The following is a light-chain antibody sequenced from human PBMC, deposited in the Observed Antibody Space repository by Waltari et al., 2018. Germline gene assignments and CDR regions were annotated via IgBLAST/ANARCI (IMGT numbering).Light chain of an antibody. CDR2: RDS. CDR3: AAWDDSLNVI. V-gene: IGLV1-44*01. CDR1: NSNLGGTI. Sequence: QSVLTQPPSASGTPGQRVPIPCSGSNSNLGGTIVHWYQLLPGVPPKLLICRDSHRPSGVPDRFSGSRSGNSASLAISGLQSEDEADYYCAAWDDSLNVIFGGGTKLTVL. J-gene: IGLJ2*01.